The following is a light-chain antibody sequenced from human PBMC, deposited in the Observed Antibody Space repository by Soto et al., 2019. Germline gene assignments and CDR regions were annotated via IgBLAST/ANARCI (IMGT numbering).Light chain of an antibody. J-gene: IGKJ5*01. CDR3: QQYDNFPT. Sequence: DIQMTQSPSSLSASVGDRVTITCQASQGIRNYFNWLQHKTGKAPKLLISDASNLQTGVPSRFSGSGSGTDFTLIISSLQPEDVATYYCQQYDNFPTFGQGTRLEI. CDR1: QGIRNY. V-gene: IGKV1-33*01. CDR2: DAS.